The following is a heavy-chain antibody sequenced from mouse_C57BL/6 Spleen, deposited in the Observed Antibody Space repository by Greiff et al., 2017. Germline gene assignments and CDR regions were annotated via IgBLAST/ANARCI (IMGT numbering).Heavy chain of an antibody. CDR3: ARDDYDGGAAY. CDR2: ISDGGSYT. CDR1: GFTFSSYA. J-gene: IGHJ2*01. D-gene: IGHD2-4*01. Sequence: DVMLVESGGGLVKPGGSLKLSCAASGFTFSSYAMSWVRQTPEKRLEWVATISDGGSYTYYPDNVKGRFTISRDNAKNNLYLQMSHLKSEDTAMYYCARDDYDGGAAYWGQGTTLTVSS. V-gene: IGHV5-4*03.